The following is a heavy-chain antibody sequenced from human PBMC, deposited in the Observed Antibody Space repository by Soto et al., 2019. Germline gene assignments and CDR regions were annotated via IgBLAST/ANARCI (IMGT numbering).Heavy chain of an antibody. J-gene: IGHJ4*02. V-gene: IGHV3-33*01. CDR1: GFTFRSYG. D-gene: IGHD1-26*01. CDR2: IWYDGSNK. Sequence: XXSLRLSFAASGFTFRSYGMHWVPQAPGKGLEWVAVIWYDGSNKYYADSVKGRFTISRDNSKNTLYLQMNSLRAEDTAVYYCARESGSYDYWGQGTLVTVSS. CDR3: ARESGSYDY.